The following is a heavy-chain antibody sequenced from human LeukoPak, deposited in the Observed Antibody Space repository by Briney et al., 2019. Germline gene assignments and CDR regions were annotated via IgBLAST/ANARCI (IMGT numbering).Heavy chain of an antibody. CDR1: GGSFSSYY. V-gene: IGHV4-34*01. Sequence: SETLSLTCAVYGGSFSSYYWSWIRQPPGKGLEWIGEINHSGSTNYNPSLKSRVTISVDTSKNQFSLKLSSVTAADTAVYYCARGRRGWLLRWGQGTLATVSS. J-gene: IGHJ4*02. CDR3: ARGRRGWLLR. D-gene: IGHD3-22*01. CDR2: INHSGST.